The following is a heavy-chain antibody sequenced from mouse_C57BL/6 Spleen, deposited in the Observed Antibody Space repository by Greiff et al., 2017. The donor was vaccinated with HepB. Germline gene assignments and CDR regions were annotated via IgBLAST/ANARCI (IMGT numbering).Heavy chain of an antibody. V-gene: IGHV1-53*01. CDR3: AMGRTTGWYIDV. CDR1: GYTFTSYW. D-gene: IGHD1-1*01. Sequence: QVQLQQSGTELVKPGASVKLSCKASGYTFTSYWMHWVKQRPGQGLEWIGNINPSNGGTNYNEKFKSKATMTVDKSSSTAYMQLSSLTSEDSAVYYCAMGRTTGWYIDVWGTGTTVTVSS. CDR2: INPSNGGT. J-gene: IGHJ1*03.